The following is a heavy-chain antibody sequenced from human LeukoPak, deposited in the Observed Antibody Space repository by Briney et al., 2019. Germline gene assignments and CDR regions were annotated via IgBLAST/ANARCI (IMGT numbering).Heavy chain of an antibody. CDR3: ARSERYYDFWSGYSSFDY. V-gene: IGHV4-61*01. Sequence: PSETLSLTCTVSGGSVSSGSYYWSWIRQPPGKGLEWIGYIYYSGSTYYNPSLKSRVTISVDTSKNQFSLKLSSVTAADTAVYYCARSERYYDFWSGYSSFDYWGQGTLVTVSS. CDR2: IYYSGST. D-gene: IGHD3-3*01. J-gene: IGHJ4*02. CDR1: GGSVSSGSYY.